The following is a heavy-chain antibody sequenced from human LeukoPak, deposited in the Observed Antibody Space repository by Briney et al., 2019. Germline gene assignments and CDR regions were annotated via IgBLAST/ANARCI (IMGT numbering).Heavy chain of an antibody. CDR2: ITDSGGST. Sequence: GGSLRLSCAASGFTFSNYAMNWVRQPPGKGLEWVSGITDSGGSTYYADSVKGRFTISRDNSENTLYLQMNTLRAEDTAIYFCAKSPAARWVIDYWGQGTLVTVSS. CDR1: GFTFSNYA. J-gene: IGHJ4*02. CDR3: AKSPAARWVIDY. D-gene: IGHD6-13*01. V-gene: IGHV3-23*01.